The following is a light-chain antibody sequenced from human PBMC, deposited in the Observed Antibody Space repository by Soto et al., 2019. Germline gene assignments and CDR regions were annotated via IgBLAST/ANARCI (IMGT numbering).Light chain of an antibody. CDR1: QGANNY. Sequence: DIQMTQSPSAMSSSVGDRVTITCRASQGANNYLTWFQQQPGKAPKRLIYAASTSRSGVSSRFSGSGSGTEFTLTISNLQREDFATDYCLQQYSYPRTFGQGTKFEIK. CDR3: LQQYSYPRT. V-gene: IGKV1-17*03. CDR2: AAS. J-gene: IGKJ2*01.